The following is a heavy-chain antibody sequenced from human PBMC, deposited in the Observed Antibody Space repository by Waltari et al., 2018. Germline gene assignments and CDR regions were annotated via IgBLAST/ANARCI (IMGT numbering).Heavy chain of an antibody. D-gene: IGHD3-16*01. CDR3: ALRGVMITSPIDY. V-gene: IGHV4-39*07. Sequence: QLQLQESGPGLVKPSETLSLTCTVSGGSISSSSYYWGWIRQPPGKGLEWIGSIYYSGSTYYNPSLKSRVTISVDTSKNQFSLKLSSVTAADTAVYYCALRGVMITSPIDYWGQGTLVTVSS. CDR1: GGSISSSSYY. J-gene: IGHJ4*02. CDR2: IYYSGST.